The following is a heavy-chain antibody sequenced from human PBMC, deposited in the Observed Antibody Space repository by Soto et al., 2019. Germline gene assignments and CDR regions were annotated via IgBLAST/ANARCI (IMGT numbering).Heavy chain of an antibody. CDR1: GGSVSSGSYY. D-gene: IGHD2-21*01. Sequence: SETLSLTCTVSGGSVSSGSYYWSWIRQPPGKGLEWIGYIYYSGSTNYNPSLKSRVTISVDTSKNQFSLKLSSVTAADTAVYYCASLDCGPYCYYMDVWGKGTTVTVSS. J-gene: IGHJ6*03. CDR3: ASLDCGPYCYYMDV. V-gene: IGHV4-61*01. CDR2: IYYSGST.